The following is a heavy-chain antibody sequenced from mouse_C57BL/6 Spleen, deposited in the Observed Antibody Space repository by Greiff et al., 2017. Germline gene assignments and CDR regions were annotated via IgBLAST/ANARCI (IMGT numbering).Heavy chain of an antibody. CDR2: IDPSDSYT. CDR3: ARGTDYDVDY. Sequence: VQLQQPGAELVMPGASVKLSCKASGYTFTSYWMHWVKQRPGQGLEWIGEIDPSDSYTNYNQKFKGKSTLTVDKSSSTAYIQLSSLTSEDSAVYYCARGTDYDVDYWGQGTTLTVSS. D-gene: IGHD2-4*01. V-gene: IGHV1-69*01. CDR1: GYTFTSYW. J-gene: IGHJ2*01.